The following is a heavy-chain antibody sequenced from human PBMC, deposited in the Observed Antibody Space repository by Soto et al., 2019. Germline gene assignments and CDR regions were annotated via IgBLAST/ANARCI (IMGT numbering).Heavy chain of an antibody. CDR2: IYYSGTT. Sequence: NPSETLSLTCTVSGGSISSGNYYWSWIRQPPGKGLEWIGYIYYSGTTYYNPSLKSRVTISVDTSKNQFSLKLSSVTAADTAVYYCAASCVGCGGFNYYGMDVWGQGTTVTVSS. V-gene: IGHV4-30-4*01. D-gene: IGHD2-21*01. J-gene: IGHJ6*02. CDR3: AASCVGCGGFNYYGMDV. CDR1: GGSISSGNYY.